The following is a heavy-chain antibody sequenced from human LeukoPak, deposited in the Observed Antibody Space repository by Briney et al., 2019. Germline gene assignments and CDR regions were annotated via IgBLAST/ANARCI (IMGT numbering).Heavy chain of an antibody. V-gene: IGHV1-2*02. CDR2: INPNSGGT. J-gene: IGHJ4*02. CDR1: GYTFTGYN. Sequence: ASVKVSCKASGYTFTGYNMHWVRQAPGQGPEWMGLINPNSGGTDYAQKFQGRVTMTRDTSISTAYMELSRLRSDDTAMYYCARSYAGYWGQGTLVTVSS. CDR3: ARSYAGY.